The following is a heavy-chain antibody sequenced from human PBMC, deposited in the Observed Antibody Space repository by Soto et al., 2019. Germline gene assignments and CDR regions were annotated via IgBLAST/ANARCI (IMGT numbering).Heavy chain of an antibody. Sequence: EVQLVESGGGLVQPGGSLRLSCAASGFTFRSYWVHWVRQAPGKGLVWVSRINSDGSSTTYADSVKGRFTIARDNAKNTLYLQMNSLRAEDTAVYYCARDHYTADTRSFDNRGQGRMVTVAS. D-gene: IGHD4-4*01. J-gene: IGHJ3*02. CDR2: INSDGSST. CDR1: GFTFRSYW. V-gene: IGHV3-74*01. CDR3: ARDHYTADTRSFDN.